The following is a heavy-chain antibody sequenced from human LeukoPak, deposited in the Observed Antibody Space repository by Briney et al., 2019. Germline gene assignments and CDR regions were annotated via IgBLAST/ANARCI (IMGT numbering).Heavy chain of an antibody. CDR3: VRGNDYGGPHY. J-gene: IGHJ4*02. V-gene: IGHV3-74*01. CDR1: GFTFSSYW. Sequence: GGSLRLSCAVSGFTFSSYWMHWVRQAPGKGLVWVSRIDRDGSRINYADSVKGRFTISRDNGKSTLFLQMNSLRAEDAAVYYCVRGNDYGGPHYWGQGTLVTVSS. CDR2: IDRDGSRI. D-gene: IGHD4-23*01.